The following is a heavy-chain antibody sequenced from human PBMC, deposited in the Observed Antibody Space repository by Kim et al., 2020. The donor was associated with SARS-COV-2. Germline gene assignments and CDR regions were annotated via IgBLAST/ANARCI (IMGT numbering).Heavy chain of an antibody. V-gene: IGHV3-33*01. J-gene: IGHJ6*02. CDR3: ARDGGVYYYYGMDV. Sequence: YADSEKGRFTISRDNSKNTLYLQMNRLRAEDTAVYYCARDGGVYYYYGMDVWGQGTTVTVSS. D-gene: IGHD3-16*01.